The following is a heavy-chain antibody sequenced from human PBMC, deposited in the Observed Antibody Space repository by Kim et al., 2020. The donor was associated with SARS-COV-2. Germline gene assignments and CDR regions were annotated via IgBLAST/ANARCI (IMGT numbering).Heavy chain of an antibody. Sequence: SETLSLTCTVSGGSISSYYWSWIRQPPGKGLEWIGYIYYSGSTNYNPSLKSRGTISIDTSKNQFSLKLSSVTAAYTAVYYCARGGGSGSYYIPDYYYGMNVWGQGATVTVS. J-gene: IGHJ6*02. D-gene: IGHD3-10*01. CDR1: GGSISSYY. CDR3: ARGGGSGSYYIPDYYYGMNV. V-gene: IGHV4-59*01. CDR2: IYYSGST.